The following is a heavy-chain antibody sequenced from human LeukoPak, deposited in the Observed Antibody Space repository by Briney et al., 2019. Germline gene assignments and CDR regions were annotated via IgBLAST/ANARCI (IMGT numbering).Heavy chain of an antibody. V-gene: IGHV1-69*05. CDR2: IIPIFGTA. J-gene: IGHJ2*01. CDR1: GGTFSSYA. CDR3: ASLTNSTGYIPWYFDL. D-gene: IGHD3-22*01. Sequence: ASVKVSCKASGGTFSSYAISWVRQAPGQGLEWMGGIIPIFGTANYAQKFQGRVTITTDESTSTAYMELSSLRSEDTAIYYCASLTNSTGYIPWYFDLWGRGTLVTDSS.